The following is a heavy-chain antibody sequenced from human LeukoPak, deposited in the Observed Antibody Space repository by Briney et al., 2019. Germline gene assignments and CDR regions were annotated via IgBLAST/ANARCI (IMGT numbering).Heavy chain of an antibody. J-gene: IGHJ4*02. Sequence: GGSLRLSCAASGFTFSSCWMHWVRQAPAKGLVWVSRINSDGSSTSYADSVKGRFTISRDNSQNTLYLQMNSLRAEDTAVYYCARDYADYVGYFFFDYWGQGTLVTVSS. D-gene: IGHD4-17*01. V-gene: IGHV3-74*01. CDR3: ARDYADYVGYFFFDY. CDR2: INSDGSST. CDR1: GFTFSSCW.